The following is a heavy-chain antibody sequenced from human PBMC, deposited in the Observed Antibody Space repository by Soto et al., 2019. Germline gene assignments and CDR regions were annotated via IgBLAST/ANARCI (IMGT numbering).Heavy chain of an antibody. CDR2: LYASRGT. CDR3: ARVHPDHPQYYVDN. CDR1: SGSISSSY. Sequence: SETLYLTYRASSGSISSSYWSWIRQPPGKGLEWLGYLYASRGTSYNPSLESRVTISADTSSKHFSLRLNCVTAADTAVYYCARVHPDHPQYYVDNFGQGTLFTVS. V-gene: IGHV4-4*08. J-gene: IGHJ4*02.